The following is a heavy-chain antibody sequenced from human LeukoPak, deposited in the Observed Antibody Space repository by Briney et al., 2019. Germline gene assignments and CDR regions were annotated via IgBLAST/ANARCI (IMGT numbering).Heavy chain of an antibody. D-gene: IGHD6-13*01. V-gene: IGHV4-4*07. Sequence: SETLSLTCTVSGDSLRGYYWSWLRQPAGKGLEWIGRVYFSGNTNYNPSLRSRITMSVDTSNNQFSLHLNSVTAADTAVYYCAKSGSSWNEGWFDPWGQGTLVTVSS. CDR2: VYFSGNT. CDR3: AKSGSSWNEGWFDP. CDR1: GDSLRGYY. J-gene: IGHJ5*02.